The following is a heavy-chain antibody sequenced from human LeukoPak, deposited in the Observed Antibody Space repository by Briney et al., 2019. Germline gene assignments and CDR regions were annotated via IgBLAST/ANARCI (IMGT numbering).Heavy chain of an antibody. CDR1: GYTFTSYG. J-gene: IGHJ4*02. CDR2: ISAYNGNT. D-gene: IGHD3-3*01. Sequence: ASVKVSCKASGYTFTSYGISWVRQAPGQGLEWMGWISAYNGNTNYAQKLQGRVTMTTDTSTSTAYMELRSLRSDDTAVYYCARVITIFGVVLFDYWGRGTLVTVSS. V-gene: IGHV1-18*01. CDR3: ARVITIFGVVLFDY.